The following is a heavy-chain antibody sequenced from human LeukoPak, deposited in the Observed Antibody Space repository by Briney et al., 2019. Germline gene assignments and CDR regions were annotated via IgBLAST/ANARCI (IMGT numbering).Heavy chain of an antibody. Sequence: GGSLRLSCAASGFTFTHYGMHWVRQAPGKGLEWVALISYDGTQKSYADSVKGRVTISRDNSKDTLYLQMNSLRTEDTAVYYCAKGGTPLRLGELSPLDKWGQGTLVTVSS. V-gene: IGHV3-30*02. D-gene: IGHD3-16*02. CDR2: ISYDGTQK. J-gene: IGHJ4*02. CDR1: GFTFTHYG. CDR3: AKGGTPLRLGELSPLDK.